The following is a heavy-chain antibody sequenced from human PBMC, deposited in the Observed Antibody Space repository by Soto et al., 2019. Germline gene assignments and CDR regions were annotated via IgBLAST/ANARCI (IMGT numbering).Heavy chain of an antibody. J-gene: IGHJ6*02. Sequence: ASVKVSCKASGYTFTGYYMHWVRQAPGQGLEWMGWINPNSGGTNYAQKFQGWVTMTRDTSISTAYMELSRLRSDDTAVYYCASELGPYYYYNMDVWGQGTTVTVSS. CDR3: ASELGPYYYYNMDV. D-gene: IGHD3-3*02. CDR2: INPNSGGT. CDR1: GYTFTGYY. V-gene: IGHV1-2*04.